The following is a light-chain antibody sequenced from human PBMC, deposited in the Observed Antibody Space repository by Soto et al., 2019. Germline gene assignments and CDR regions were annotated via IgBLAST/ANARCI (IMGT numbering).Light chain of an antibody. CDR3: QQYYNVPRT. J-gene: IGKJ1*01. V-gene: IGKV4-1*01. CDR2: SAS. Sequence: EIVMAQFPETLAVSVGERGTIKCRCSQSLLHSSDNRNYLTWYQQKPGQPPKLLIYSASTRESGVPDRFSGSGSGTDFTLTISGLQAEDVALYYCQQYYNVPRTCGQGTKVDIK. CDR1: QSLLHSSDNRNY.